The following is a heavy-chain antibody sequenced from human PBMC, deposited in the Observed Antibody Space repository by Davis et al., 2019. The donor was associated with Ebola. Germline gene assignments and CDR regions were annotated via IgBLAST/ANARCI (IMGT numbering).Heavy chain of an antibody. CDR3: ARARYYDYIWGSYRPTAYFDY. J-gene: IGHJ4*02. Sequence: GGSLRLSCAASGFTFSSYSMNWVRQAPGKGLEWVSYISSSSTIYYADSVKGRFTISRDNAKNSLYLQMNSLRDEDTAVYYCARARYYDYIWGSYRPTAYFDYWGQGTLVTVSS. CDR1: GFTFSSYS. V-gene: IGHV3-48*02. D-gene: IGHD3-16*02. CDR2: ISSSSTI.